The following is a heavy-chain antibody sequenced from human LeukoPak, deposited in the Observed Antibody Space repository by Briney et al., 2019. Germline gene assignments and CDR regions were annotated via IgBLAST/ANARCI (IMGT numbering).Heavy chain of an antibody. V-gene: IGHV1-3*01. CDR3: ARGPLRYQLPGRNWFDP. D-gene: IGHD2-2*01. Sequence: ASVKVSCKASGYTFTSYAMHWVRQAPGQRLEWMGWINAGNGNTKYSQKFQGRVTITRDTSASTAYMELSSLRSEDTAVYYCARGPLRYQLPGRNWFDPWGQGTLVTVSP. J-gene: IGHJ5*02. CDR1: GYTFTSYA. CDR2: INAGNGNT.